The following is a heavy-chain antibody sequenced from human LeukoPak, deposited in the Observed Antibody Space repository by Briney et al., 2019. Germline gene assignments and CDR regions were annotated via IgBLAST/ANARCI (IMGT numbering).Heavy chain of an antibody. CDR3: ARVTYGSATYGAFDY. Sequence: GGSLTLSCAASGYTFSRRGMRGVRRAPGGGVEGGSNISGSSDNTDYADCLKGRFTISTNNSKNTLYLQMNSVSAADTAVDYCARVTYGSATYGAFDYWGQGALVTASS. D-gene: IGHD3-10*01. CDR2: ISGSSDNT. V-gene: IGHV3-23*01. J-gene: IGHJ4*02. CDR1: GYTFSRRG.